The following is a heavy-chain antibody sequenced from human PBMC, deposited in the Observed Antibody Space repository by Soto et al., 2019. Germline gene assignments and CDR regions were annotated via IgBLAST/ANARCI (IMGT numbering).Heavy chain of an antibody. CDR1: GGSIISGGYS. CDR3: ARDQGSNWFDP. D-gene: IGHD2-15*01. V-gene: IGHV4-30-2*01. Sequence: SETLSLTCAVSGGSIISGGYSLSWIRQPPGKGLEWIGYIYHSGSTYYNPSLKSRVTISVDRSKNQFSLKLSSVTAADTAVYYCARDQGSNWFDPWGQGTLVTVSS. J-gene: IGHJ5*02. CDR2: IYHSGST.